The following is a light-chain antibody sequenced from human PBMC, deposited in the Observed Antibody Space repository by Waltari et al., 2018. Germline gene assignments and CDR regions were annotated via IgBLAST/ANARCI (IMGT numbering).Light chain of an antibody. Sequence: EIVLTQSPGTLSLSPGERATLSCRASQSLSRTYLAWYQLKPGQAPRLRIYGASSRAAGIPERFSGSGSGTDFTLTISRLEPEDFAVYYCQQYNKSPYTFGQGTKLRIK. J-gene: IGKJ2*01. V-gene: IGKV3-20*01. CDR1: QSLSRTY. CDR2: GAS. CDR3: QQYNKSPYT.